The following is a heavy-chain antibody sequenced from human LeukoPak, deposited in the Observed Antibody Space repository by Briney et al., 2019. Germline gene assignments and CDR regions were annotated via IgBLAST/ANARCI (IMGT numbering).Heavy chain of an antibody. J-gene: IGHJ4*02. CDR3: ASGRGGRGGTNYFDY. CDR1: GLTFRNYG. Sequence: GGSLRLSCAVSGLTFRNYGMHWVRQAPGKGLEWVAIIYYDGSEKYYVDSVKGRFTISRDNSKNTLYLQMNSLRAEDTALYYCASGRGGRGGTNYFDYWGQGTLVTVSS. D-gene: IGHD2-15*01. CDR2: IYYDGSEK. V-gene: IGHV3-33*01.